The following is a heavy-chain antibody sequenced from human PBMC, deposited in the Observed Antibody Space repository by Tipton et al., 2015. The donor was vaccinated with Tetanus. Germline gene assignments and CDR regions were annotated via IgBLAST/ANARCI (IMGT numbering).Heavy chain of an antibody. V-gene: IGHV4-39*01. CDR3: ARQRMHRTPRESGDDY. J-gene: IGHJ4*02. Sequence: TLSLTCTVSGGSMNTRTFYWGWIRQSPGKGLEWIGSIFYSGSTYYNPSLRSRVSISVDTSKNQFSLTLKSVTAADTGVYYCARQRMHRTPRESGDDYWGQGTLVTVSS. CDR1: GGSMNTRTFY. D-gene: IGHD3-10*01. CDR2: IFYSGST.